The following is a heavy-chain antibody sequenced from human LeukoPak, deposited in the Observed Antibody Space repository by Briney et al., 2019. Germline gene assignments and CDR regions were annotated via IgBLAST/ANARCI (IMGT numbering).Heavy chain of an antibody. J-gene: IGHJ4*02. CDR2: MNATSGKT. CDR3: AKYKSGDYFDAGKRYYFDQ. CDR1: GYTFTSYG. V-gene: IGHV1-8*02. Sequence: GASVKVSCKASGYTFTSYGISWVRQAPGQGLDWMGWMNATSGKTGQAQKFQGRITMTRDASISTAYMELSSLRPEDTAVYYCAKYKSGDYFDAGKRYYFDQWGQGTPVTVSS. D-gene: IGHD3-9*01.